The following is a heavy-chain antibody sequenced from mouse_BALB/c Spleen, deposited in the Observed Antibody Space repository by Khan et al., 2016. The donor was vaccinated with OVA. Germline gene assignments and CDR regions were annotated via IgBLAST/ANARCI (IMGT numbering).Heavy chain of an antibody. CDR1: GFTFSSFV. J-gene: IGHJ3*01. Sequence: LVASGGGLVEPGGSLKLSCAASGFTFSSFVMSWVRQTPEKRLEWVATISSAATYTYYPASVKGRFTISRANAKNTLSLKMHRLRSDETAIDYCTNGNYGWFAYWGQGTLVTVST. CDR2: ISSAATYT. D-gene: IGHD2-1*01. CDR3: TNGNYGWFAY. V-gene: IGHV5-9-1*01.